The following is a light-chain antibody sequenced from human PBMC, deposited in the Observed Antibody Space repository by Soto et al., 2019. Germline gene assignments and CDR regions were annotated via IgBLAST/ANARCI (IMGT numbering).Light chain of an antibody. Sequence: QSALTQPASVSGSPGQSITISCTGTSSDVGGYNFVSWYQQHPGKAPKLMIYDVFNRPSGVSNRFSGSKSDNTASLTISGLQAEDEGEYYCSSYTSRNTYVVFGGGNKLTVL. CDR1: SSDVGGYNF. CDR3: SSYTSRNTYVV. V-gene: IGLV2-14*03. J-gene: IGLJ2*01. CDR2: DVF.